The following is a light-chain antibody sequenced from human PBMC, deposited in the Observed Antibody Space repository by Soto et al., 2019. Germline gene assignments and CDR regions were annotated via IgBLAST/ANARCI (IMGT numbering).Light chain of an antibody. CDR3: CSYGGLSTPVV. CDR1: NSDVGSYNL. CDR2: DVS. V-gene: IGLV2-23*02. Sequence: QSALTQPASVSGSPGQSITISCTGTNSDVGSYNLVSRYQQHPGKAPKLKIYDVSKRPSGVSDHFPRSKSGNTASLTISGLQAEDEADYYSCSYGGLSTPVVFGGGTKLTVL. J-gene: IGLJ3*02.